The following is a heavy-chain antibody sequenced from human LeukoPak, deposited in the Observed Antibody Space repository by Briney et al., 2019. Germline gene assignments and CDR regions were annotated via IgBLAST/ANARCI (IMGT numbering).Heavy chain of an antibody. CDR2: INHSGST. Sequence: SETLSLTCAVYGGSFSGYYWSWIRQPPGKGLEWIGEINHSGSTNYNPSLKSRVTISVDTSKNQFSLKLSSVTAADTAVYYCARDSLWFGEFPLFWFDPWGQGTLVTVSS. CDR1: GGSFSGYY. D-gene: IGHD3-10*01. CDR3: ARDSLWFGEFPLFWFDP. J-gene: IGHJ5*02. V-gene: IGHV4-34*01.